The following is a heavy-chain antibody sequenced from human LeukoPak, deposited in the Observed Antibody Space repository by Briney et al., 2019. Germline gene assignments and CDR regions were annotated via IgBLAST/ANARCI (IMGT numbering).Heavy chain of an antibody. V-gene: IGHV3-48*03. CDR3: ARDMAAAGDY. J-gene: IGHJ4*02. CDR2: ITRSGSTT. D-gene: IGHD6-13*01. Sequence: GGSLRLSCAASGFTFSLYEMTWVRQAPGKGLEWVSYITRSGSTTHYADSVRGRFTISRDNAKNSLYLQMNSLTTEDTAVYYCARDMAAAGDYWGQGTLVTVSS. CDR1: GFTFSLYE.